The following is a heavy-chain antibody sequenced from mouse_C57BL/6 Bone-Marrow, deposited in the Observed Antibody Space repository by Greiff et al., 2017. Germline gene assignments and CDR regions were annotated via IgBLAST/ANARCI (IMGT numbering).Heavy chain of an antibody. CDR1: GYTFTDYE. Sequence: QVQLQQSGAELVRPGASVTLSCKASGYTFTDYEMHWVKQTPVHGLEWIGAIDPETGGTAYKQKFKGKAILTADKSSSTAYMELRSLTSEDSAVYYCTNDPFDYWGQGTTLTVSS. V-gene: IGHV1-15*01. J-gene: IGHJ2*01. CDR3: TNDPFDY. CDR2: IDPETGGT.